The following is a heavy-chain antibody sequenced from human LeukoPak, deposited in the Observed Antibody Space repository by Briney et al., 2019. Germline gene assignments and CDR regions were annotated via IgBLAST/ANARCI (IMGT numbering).Heavy chain of an antibody. CDR3: AKPLLRDVWFGES. D-gene: IGHD3-10*01. Sequence: ASVKVSCKASGYTFIGYYMHWVRQAPGQGLEWMGWINPNSGGTKYAQKFQGRVTMTRDTSISTAYMELNTLRTEDTAVYYCAKPLLRDVWFGESWGQGTLVTVSS. CDR2: INPNSGGT. V-gene: IGHV1-2*02. J-gene: IGHJ4*02. CDR1: GYTFIGYY.